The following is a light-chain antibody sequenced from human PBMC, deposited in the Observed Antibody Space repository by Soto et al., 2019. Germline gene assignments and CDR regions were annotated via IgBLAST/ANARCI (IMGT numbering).Light chain of an antibody. CDR3: QQRSNWPLT. Sequence: EIVLTQSPVTLSLSPGGRATLSCRASQSVTSFLARYQQKPGQAPRLLIYDVSHRATGIPARFSGSGSGTDFSLTISSLEPEDFAVYYCQQRSNWPLTFGGGTKVEIK. V-gene: IGKV3-11*01. CDR2: DVS. J-gene: IGKJ4*01. CDR1: QSVTSF.